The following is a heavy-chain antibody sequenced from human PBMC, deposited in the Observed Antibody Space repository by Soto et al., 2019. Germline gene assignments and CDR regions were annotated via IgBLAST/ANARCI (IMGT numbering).Heavy chain of an antibody. CDR2: IIPIFGTA. CDR3: ARTESEGVLVDY. D-gene: IGHD3-10*01. V-gene: IGHV1-69*06. Sequence: QVQLVQSGAEVKKPGSSVKVSCKASGGTFSSYAISWVRQAPGQGLEWMGGIIPIFGTANYAQKFQGRVTITADKSTSTAYMALSRLRSEDTAVYYCARTESEGVLVDYWGQGTLVTVSS. CDR1: GGTFSSYA. J-gene: IGHJ4*02.